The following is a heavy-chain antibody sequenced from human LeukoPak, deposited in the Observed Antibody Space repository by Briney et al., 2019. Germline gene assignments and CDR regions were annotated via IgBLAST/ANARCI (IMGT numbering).Heavy chain of an antibody. D-gene: IGHD4-23*01. CDR1: GGSLRSSSYY. Sequence: PSETLSLTCTVSGGSLRSSSYYWGWIRQPPGKGLEWIGSIFYSGSTYYNPSLKSRVTISVDTSKNQFSLKLSSVTAADTAVYYCARYKRWFLGAWFDPWGQGTLVTVSS. CDR3: ARYKRWFLGAWFDP. J-gene: IGHJ5*02. V-gene: IGHV4-39*07. CDR2: IFYSGST.